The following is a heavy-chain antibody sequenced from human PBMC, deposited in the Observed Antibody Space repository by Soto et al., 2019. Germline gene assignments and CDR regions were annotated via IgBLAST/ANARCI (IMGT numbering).Heavy chain of an antibody. CDR2: VTYSGANT. CDR3: APPSLSTGGYSPFDS. J-gene: IGHJ4*02. CDR1: GFTFGSYA. V-gene: IGHV3-23*01. D-gene: IGHD1-26*01. Sequence: EVQLLESGGGLVQPGGSLRLSCAASGFTFGSYAMSWVRQAPGKGLEWVSLVTYSGANTYYAGSVTGRFTISRDNSRNTLYLQMSSLRVEDTAVYYCAPPSLSTGGYSPFDSWGRGTLVTFSS.